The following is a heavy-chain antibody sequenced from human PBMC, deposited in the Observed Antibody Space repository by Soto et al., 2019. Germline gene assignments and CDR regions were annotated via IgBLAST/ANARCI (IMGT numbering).Heavy chain of an antibody. V-gene: IGHV3-9*01. Sequence: EVQLVESGGGLVQPGRSLRLSCAASGFTFDDYAMHWVRQAPGKGLEWVSGISWNSGSIGYAASVKGRFTISRANAKNSQYLQMNSLRAEDTALYYCAKGWYCISTSCYAGSWFDPWGQGTLVTVSS. D-gene: IGHD2-2*01. CDR2: ISWNSGSI. J-gene: IGHJ5*02. CDR1: GFTFDDYA. CDR3: AKGWYCISTSCYAGSWFDP.